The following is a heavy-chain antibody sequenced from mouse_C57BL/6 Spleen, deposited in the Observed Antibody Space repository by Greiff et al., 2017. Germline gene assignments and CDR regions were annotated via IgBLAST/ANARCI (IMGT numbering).Heavy chain of an antibody. CDR1: GYAFSSSW. D-gene: IGHD2-3*01. CDR3: ARAPSDGYPD. V-gene: IGHV1-82*01. CDR2: IYPGDGDT. J-gene: IGHJ3*01. Sequence: VQLVESGPELVKPGASVKISCKASGYAFSSSWMNWVKQRPGKGLEWIGRIYPGDGDTNYNGKFKGKATLTADKSSSTAYMQLGGLASEDSAVYFGARAPSDGYPDWGQGALVTVS.